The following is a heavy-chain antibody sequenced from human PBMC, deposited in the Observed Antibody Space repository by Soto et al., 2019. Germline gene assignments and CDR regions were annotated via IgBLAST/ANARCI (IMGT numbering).Heavy chain of an antibody. CDR1: GGTFSSYA. J-gene: IGHJ4*02. CDR3: ARARYGSVYDMRGYFDY. D-gene: IGHD3-10*01. Sequence: QVQLVQSGAEVKKPGSSVKVSCKASGGTFSSYAISWVRQAPGQGLEWMGGIIPIFGTANYAQKFQVRVTITADESTSTAYMELSSLRSEDTAVYYCARARYGSVYDMRGYFDYWGQGTLVTVSS. CDR2: IIPIFGTA. V-gene: IGHV1-69*01.